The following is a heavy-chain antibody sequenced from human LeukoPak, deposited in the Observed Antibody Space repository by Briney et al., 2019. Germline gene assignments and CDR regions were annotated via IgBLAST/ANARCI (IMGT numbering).Heavy chain of an antibody. CDR1: GFTFSNAW. D-gene: IGHD3-3*01. CDR3: TTDFHTVLRFFLPIGC. Sequence: PGGSLRLSCAASGFTFSNAWMSWVRRAPGKGLEWVGRIKSKTDGGTTDYAAPVKGRFTISRDDSKNTLYLQMNSLKTEDTAVYYCTTDFHTVLRFFLPIGCWGQGTLVTVSS. J-gene: IGHJ4*02. V-gene: IGHV3-15*01. CDR2: IKSKTDGGTT.